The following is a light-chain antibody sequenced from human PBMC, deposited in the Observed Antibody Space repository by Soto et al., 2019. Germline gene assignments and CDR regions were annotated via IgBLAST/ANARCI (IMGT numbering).Light chain of an antibody. CDR2: KAS. V-gene: IGKV1-5*03. Sequence: DIQMTQSPSTLSASLVYIVTITLRASQSIDSWLAWYQHKPGKAPKLLIFKASTLETGVPSRFSGSGSGTDFTLTISRLEPEDFAVYYCQQFSSYPLTFGGGTKVDIK. J-gene: IGKJ4*01. CDR1: QSIDSW. CDR3: QQFSSYPLT.